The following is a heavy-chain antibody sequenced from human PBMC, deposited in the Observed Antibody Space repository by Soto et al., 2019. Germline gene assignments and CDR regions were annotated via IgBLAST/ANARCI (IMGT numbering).Heavy chain of an antibody. Sequence: QVQLVESGGGVVQPGRSLRLSCAASGFTFSSYAKHWVRQAPGKGLEWVAVISYDGSNKYYADSVKGRFTISRDNSKNTLYLQMNSLRAEDTAVYYCARADGGNPYFDYWGQGTLVTVSS. J-gene: IGHJ4*02. D-gene: IGHD2-15*01. CDR2: ISYDGSNK. V-gene: IGHV3-30-3*01. CDR3: ARADGGNPYFDY. CDR1: GFTFSSYA.